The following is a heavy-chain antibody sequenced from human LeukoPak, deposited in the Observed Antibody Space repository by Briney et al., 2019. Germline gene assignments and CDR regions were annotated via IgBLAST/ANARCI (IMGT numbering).Heavy chain of an antibody. CDR2: IYHSGST. Sequence: PSGTLSLTCAVSGGSISSSNWWSWVRQPPGKGLEWIGEIYHSGSTNYNPSLKSRVTISVDKSKNQFSLKLSSVTAADTAVYYCARVAFYTNYYGSGSYSDYWGQGTLVTVSS. D-gene: IGHD3-10*01. V-gene: IGHV4-4*02. J-gene: IGHJ4*02. CDR3: ARVAFYTNYYGSGSYSDY. CDR1: GGSISSSNW.